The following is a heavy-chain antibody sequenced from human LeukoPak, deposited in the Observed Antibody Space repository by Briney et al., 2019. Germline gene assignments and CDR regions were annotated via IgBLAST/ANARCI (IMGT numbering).Heavy chain of an antibody. CDR1: GFIFSSYE. D-gene: IGHD1-26*01. J-gene: IGHJ4*02. CDR3: ARLHSGSYFADY. V-gene: IGHV3-48*02. Sequence: GGSLRLSCAASGFIFSSYEMNWVRQAPGKGLEWVAYISSSGRTTSYADSVKGRFTISRDNAKNSLYLQMNSLRDEDTAVYYCARLHSGSYFADYWGQGTLVTVSS. CDR2: ISSSGRTT.